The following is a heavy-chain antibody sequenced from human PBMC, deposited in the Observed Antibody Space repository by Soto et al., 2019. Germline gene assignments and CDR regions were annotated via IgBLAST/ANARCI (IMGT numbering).Heavy chain of an antibody. CDR3: ARDGSGDFDY. CDR1: GYRFYSYA. Sequence: VKVSCKACGYRFYSYAMHWVRQATGQRLEWMGWINAGNGNTKYSQKFQGRVTITRDTSASTAHMELSSLRSEDTAVYYCARDGSGDFDYWGQGTLVTVSS. J-gene: IGHJ4*02. CDR2: INAGNGNT. D-gene: IGHD3-3*01. V-gene: IGHV1-3*01.